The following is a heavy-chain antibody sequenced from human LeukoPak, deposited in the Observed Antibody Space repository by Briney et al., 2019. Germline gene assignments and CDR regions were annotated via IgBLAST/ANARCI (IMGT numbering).Heavy chain of an antibody. D-gene: IGHD2-8*02. V-gene: IGHV4-59*08. Sequence: SETLSLTCTVSGGSISSYYWSWIRQPPGKGLEWIGYIYYSGSTNYNPSLKSRVTISVDTSKNQFSLKLSSVTAADTAVYYCVAGSTVGYGAFDIWGQGTMVTVSS. CDR2: IYYSGST. CDR1: GGSISSYY. J-gene: IGHJ3*02. CDR3: VAGSTVGYGAFDI.